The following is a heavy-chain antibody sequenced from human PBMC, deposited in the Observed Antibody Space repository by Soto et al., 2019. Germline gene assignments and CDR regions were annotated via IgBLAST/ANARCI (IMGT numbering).Heavy chain of an antibody. J-gene: IGHJ4*02. CDR1: GFTFNNYA. V-gene: IGHV3-23*01. CDR2: ISGGGDTT. Sequence: EVQLLESGGGLVQPGGSLRLSCAASGFTFNNYAMTWVRQAPGKGLEWVSAISGGGDTTSYADSVKGRFTVSRDGSKNTLYRQMSSLRAEDTALYYCAKVRGGSGSLTPRVAFWGQGTLVTVSS. D-gene: IGHD3-10*01. CDR3: AKVRGGSGSLTPRVAF.